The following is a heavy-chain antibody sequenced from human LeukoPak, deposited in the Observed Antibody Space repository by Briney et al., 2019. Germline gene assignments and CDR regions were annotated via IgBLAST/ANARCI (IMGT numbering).Heavy chain of an antibody. V-gene: IGHV4-39*01. Sequence: SETLSLTCTISGGSISSISYYWGWIRQPPGKGLEWIGSIYYTGSTYYNPSLKSRVTVSVDTSKNQFSLNLRSVTAADTAVYYCARGFGDYGANGGEEYGYWGQGTLVTVSS. CDR3: ARGFGDYGANGGEEYGY. CDR2: IYYTGST. J-gene: IGHJ4*02. CDR1: GGSISSISYY. D-gene: IGHD4-17*01.